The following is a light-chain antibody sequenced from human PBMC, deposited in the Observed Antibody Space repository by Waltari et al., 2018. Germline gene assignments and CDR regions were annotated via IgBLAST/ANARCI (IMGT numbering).Light chain of an antibody. CDR3: AAWDDSLNAWM. CDR2: NNN. J-gene: IGLJ3*02. V-gene: IGLV1-44*01. Sequence: QSVLTQPPSTSGTPGQRVTISCSGSSSNVGPNYVSWYQQLPGTAPTLLIYNNNRRPSGVPDRFSGSESGTSASLAISGLQSEDEADYYCAAWDDSLNAWMFGGGTKLTVL. CDR1: SSNVGPNY.